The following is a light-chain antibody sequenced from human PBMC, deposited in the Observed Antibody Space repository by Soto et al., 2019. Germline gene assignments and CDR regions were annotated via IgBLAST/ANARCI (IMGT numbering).Light chain of an antibody. Sequence: EIVLTQSPGTLSLSPGERATLSCRASQSVSVNSLAWYQQKGGQAPRLLIYAASTRATGVPDRFSGTGSGTDFDLTISRLETDDSAVYYCQQYGGSPFTFGTGTKVDIK. J-gene: IGKJ3*01. CDR1: QSVSVNS. CDR2: AAS. CDR3: QQYGGSPFT. V-gene: IGKV3-20*01.